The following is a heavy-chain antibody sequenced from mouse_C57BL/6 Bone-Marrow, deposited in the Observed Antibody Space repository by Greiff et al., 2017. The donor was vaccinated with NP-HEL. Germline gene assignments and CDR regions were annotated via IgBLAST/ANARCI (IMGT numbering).Heavy chain of an antibody. Sequence: EVQLVESGGGLVKPGGSLKLSCAASGFTFSSYAMSWVRQTPEKRLEWVATISDGGSYTYYPENVKGRFTISRDNAKNNLYLQMSHLKSEDTAMYYCARDPSFDYWGQGTTLTVSS. CDR2: ISDGGSYT. CDR1: GFTFSSYA. J-gene: IGHJ2*01. CDR3: ARDPSFDY. V-gene: IGHV5-4*01.